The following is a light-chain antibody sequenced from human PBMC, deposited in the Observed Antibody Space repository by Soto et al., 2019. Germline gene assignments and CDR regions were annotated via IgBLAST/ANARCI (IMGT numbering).Light chain of an antibody. J-gene: IGKJ4*01. CDR1: QRVSSN. Sequence: EIVMTQSPATLSVSPGERATLSCRASQRVSSNLAWYQQKPGQAPRLLIDGASTKTTGIPARFSGSGSGTEFTLTISSLQSEDFAVDYCQQYNNWPPLTFGGGTKVEIK. CDR2: GAS. V-gene: IGKV3-15*01. CDR3: QQYNNWPPLT.